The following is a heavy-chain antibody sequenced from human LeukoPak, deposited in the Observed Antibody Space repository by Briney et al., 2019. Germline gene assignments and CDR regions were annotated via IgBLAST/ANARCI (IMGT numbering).Heavy chain of an antibody. V-gene: IGHV3-21*01. J-gene: IGHJ4*02. CDR2: IGSINRYI. Sequence: PGGSLRLSCASSGFTFSTYSMNWVGEAPGKGLEGVSSIGSINRYIYYADSVKGRFPISRDNAKHPLYLQMTRLRAEDTAVYYCARDRLVSSPLSTDYWGQGALVSVSS. CDR1: GFTFSTYS. CDR3: ARDRLVSSPLSTDY. D-gene: IGHD6-13*01.